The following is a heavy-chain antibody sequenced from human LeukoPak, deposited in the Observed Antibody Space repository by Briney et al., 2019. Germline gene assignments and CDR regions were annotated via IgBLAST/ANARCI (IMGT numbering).Heavy chain of an antibody. J-gene: IGHJ5*02. D-gene: IGHD3-16*01. CDR2: IKHDGSEQ. Sequence: GGSLRLSCAASGFTISSYSMNWVRQAPGKGLEWVANIKHDGSEQIYVDSVKGRFTISRDNAKDSVYLQMNSLRAEDTAVYYCTRSLGEHGGVSDRWGQGTLVIVS. CDR1: GFTISSYS. V-gene: IGHV3-7*01. CDR3: TRSLGEHGGVSDR.